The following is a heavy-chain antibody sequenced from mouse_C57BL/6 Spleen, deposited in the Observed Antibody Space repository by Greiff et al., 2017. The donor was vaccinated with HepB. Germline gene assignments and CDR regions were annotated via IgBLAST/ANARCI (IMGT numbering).Heavy chain of an antibody. Sequence: VQLQQPGAELVKPGASVKLSCKASGYTFTSYWMHWVKQRPGQGLEWIGMIHPNSGSTNYNEKFKSKATLTVDKSSSTAYMQLSSLTSEDSAVYYCARPYDYDFPFDYWGQGTTLTVSS. J-gene: IGHJ2*01. CDR3: ARPYDYDFPFDY. D-gene: IGHD2-4*01. CDR1: GYTFTSYW. CDR2: IHPNSGST. V-gene: IGHV1-64*01.